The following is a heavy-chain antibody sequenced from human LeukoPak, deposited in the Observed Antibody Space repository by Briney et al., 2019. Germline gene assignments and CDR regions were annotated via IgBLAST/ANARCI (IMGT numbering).Heavy chain of an antibody. CDR3: ARQESCTNGVCYVGWFDP. Sequence: PSGTLSLTCTVSGGSISNSNDYWAWIRQPPGKGLEWIGSIYHSGNIFQNQSLASRVTISVDTSKNQFSLNLNSVTAADTAVYYCARQESCTNGVCYVGWFDPWGQGTLVTVSS. CDR2: IYHSGNI. CDR1: GGSISNSNDY. J-gene: IGHJ5*02. V-gene: IGHV4-39*01. D-gene: IGHD2-8*01.